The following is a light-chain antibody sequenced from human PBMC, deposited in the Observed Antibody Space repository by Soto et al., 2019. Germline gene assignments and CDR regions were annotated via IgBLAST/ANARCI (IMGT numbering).Light chain of an antibody. Sequence: EIVMTQSPATLSLSPGERATLSCRASQSFNSIYLAWYQQKPGQAPRLLIYGASTRATAIPARFSGSGSGTEFTLTISSLQSEDFAVYYCQQYDNWPPWTFGQGTKVDIK. J-gene: IGKJ1*01. CDR2: GAS. V-gene: IGKV3-15*01. CDR3: QQYDNWPPWT. CDR1: QSFNSIY.